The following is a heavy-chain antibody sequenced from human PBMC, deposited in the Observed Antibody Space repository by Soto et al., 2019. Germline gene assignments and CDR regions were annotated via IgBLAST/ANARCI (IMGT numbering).Heavy chain of an antibody. CDR1: GGSFSGYY. CDR2: INHSGST. V-gene: IGHV4-34*01. Sequence: XETLSLTCSVYGGSFSGYYWSWIRQPPGKGLEWIGEINHSGSTNYNPSLKSRVTISVDTSKNQFSLKLSSVTAADTAVYYCAGGRGYYYGMDVWGQGTTVTVSS. CDR3: AGGRGYYYGMDV. J-gene: IGHJ6*02.